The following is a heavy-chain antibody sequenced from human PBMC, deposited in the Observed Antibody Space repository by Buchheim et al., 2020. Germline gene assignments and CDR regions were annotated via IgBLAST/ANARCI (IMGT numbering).Heavy chain of an antibody. CDR3: ARDRVSVVVAATGGMDV. CDR1: GFTFSSYS. D-gene: IGHD2-15*01. CDR2: ISSSSSYI. J-gene: IGHJ6*02. Sequence: EVQLVESGGGLVKPGGSLRLSCAASGFTFSSYSMNWVRQAPGKGLEWVSSISSSSSYIYYADSVKGRFTISRDNAKNSLYLQMNSPRAEDTAVYYCARDRVSVVVAATGGMDVWGQGTT. V-gene: IGHV3-21*01.